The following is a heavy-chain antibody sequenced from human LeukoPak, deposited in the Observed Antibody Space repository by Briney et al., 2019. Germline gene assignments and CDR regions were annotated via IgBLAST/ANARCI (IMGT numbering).Heavy chain of an antibody. D-gene: IGHD3-9*01. CDR1: GYTFTNYA. V-gene: IGHV1-18*01. CDR3: ARDSDILTGYDY. Sequence: GAPVKVSCKASGYTFTNYAIHWVRQAPGQGLEWMGWISAYNGNTNYAQKLQGRVTMTTDTSTSTAYMELRSLRSDDTAVYYCARDSDILTGYDYWGQGTLVTVSS. J-gene: IGHJ4*02. CDR2: ISAYNGNT.